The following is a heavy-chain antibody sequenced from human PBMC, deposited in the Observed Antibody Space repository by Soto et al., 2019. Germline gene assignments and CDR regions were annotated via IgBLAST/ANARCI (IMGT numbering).Heavy chain of an antibody. J-gene: IGHJ5*02. CDR3: ARERSAAGTGWFDP. CDR2: MNPNSGNT. D-gene: IGHD6-13*01. V-gene: IGHV1-8*01. Sequence: ASVKVSCKASGYTFTSYDMNWVRQATGQGLEWMGWMNPNSGNTGYAQKFQGRVTMTRNTSISTVYMELSSLRSEDTAVYFCARERSAAGTGWFDPWGQGTLVTVSS. CDR1: GYTFTSYD.